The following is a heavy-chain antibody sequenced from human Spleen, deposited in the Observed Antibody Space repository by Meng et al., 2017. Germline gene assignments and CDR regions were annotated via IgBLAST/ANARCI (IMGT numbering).Heavy chain of an antibody. V-gene: IGHV5-51*01. Sequence: GESLKISCKGSGYSFPNYWIGWVRQMPGRGLEFMGIIYPGDSDTRYSPSFQGQVTISADKSISTAYLQWSALKASDTAMYYCARRQSAGGTWNAFDIWGQWNMVTVSS. CDR2: IYPGDSDT. D-gene: IGHD6-13*01. CDR1: GYSFPNYW. CDR3: ARRQSAGGTWNAFDI. J-gene: IGHJ3*02.